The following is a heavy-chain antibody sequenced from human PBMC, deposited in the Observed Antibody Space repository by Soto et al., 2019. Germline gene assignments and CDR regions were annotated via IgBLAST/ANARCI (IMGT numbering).Heavy chain of an antibody. Sequence: LETLPLTCTVSGGSSTGHYWGWIRQPPGKGLYWIGYIFYSGSTNYNPSLKSRVTISLDTSKKQFSLKLTSVTAADTAMYYCARVESGTFDYWGQGTLVTVSS. CDR1: GGSSTGHY. J-gene: IGHJ4*02. V-gene: IGHV4-59*11. CDR2: IFYSGST. CDR3: ARVESGTFDY. D-gene: IGHD6-13*01.